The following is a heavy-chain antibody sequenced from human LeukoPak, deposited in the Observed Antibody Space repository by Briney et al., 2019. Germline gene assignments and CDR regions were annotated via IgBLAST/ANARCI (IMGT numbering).Heavy chain of an antibody. Sequence: GGSLRLSCAASGFTFDDYGMSWVRQAPGKGLEWVSGINWNGGSTGYADSVKGRFTISRDNSKNTLYLQMNSLRVEDTAIYYCAKSPGLVVSTATHDNWGQGTLVTVSS. CDR1: GFTFDDYG. J-gene: IGHJ4*02. CDR3: AKSPGLVVSTATHDN. V-gene: IGHV3-20*04. CDR2: INWNGGST. D-gene: IGHD2-21*02.